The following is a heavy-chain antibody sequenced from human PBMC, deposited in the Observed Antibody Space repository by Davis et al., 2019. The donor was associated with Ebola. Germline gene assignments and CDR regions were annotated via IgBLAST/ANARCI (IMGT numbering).Heavy chain of an antibody. Sequence: GESLKISCAASGFTFSSYSMNWVRQAPGKGLEWVSSISSSSSYIYYADSVKGRFTISRDNAKNSLYLQMNSLRAEDTAVYYCARDRGIVVVPADVWGQGTTVTVSS. D-gene: IGHD2-2*01. J-gene: IGHJ6*02. CDR3: ARDRGIVVVPADV. V-gene: IGHV3-21*01. CDR2: ISSSSSYI. CDR1: GFTFSSYS.